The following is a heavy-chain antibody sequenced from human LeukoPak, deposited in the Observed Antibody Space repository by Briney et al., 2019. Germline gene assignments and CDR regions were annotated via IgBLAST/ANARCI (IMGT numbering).Heavy chain of an antibody. Sequence: SSETLSLTCTVSGGSISSYYWSWIRQPPGKGLEWIGRIYTSGSTNYNPSLKSRVTMSVDTSKNQFSLKLSSVTAADTAVYYCAREEYGGNSEFDYWGQGTLVTVSS. CDR1: GGSISSYY. D-gene: IGHD4-23*01. CDR2: IYTSGST. CDR3: AREEYGGNSEFDY. J-gene: IGHJ4*02. V-gene: IGHV4-4*07.